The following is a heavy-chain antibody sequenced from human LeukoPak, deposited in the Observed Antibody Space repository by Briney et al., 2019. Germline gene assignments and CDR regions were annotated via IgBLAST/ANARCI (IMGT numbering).Heavy chain of an antibody. CDR3: ASEPYDTGAFDI. CDR2: IIPIFGTA. CDR1: GGTFSSYA. Sequence: ASVKVSCKASGGTFSSYAISWVRQAPGQGLEWMGGIIPIFGTANYAQKFQGRVTITADESTSTAYMELSSLRSGDTAVYYCASEPYDTGAFDIWGQGTMVTVSS. V-gene: IGHV1-69*13. D-gene: IGHD3-9*01. J-gene: IGHJ3*02.